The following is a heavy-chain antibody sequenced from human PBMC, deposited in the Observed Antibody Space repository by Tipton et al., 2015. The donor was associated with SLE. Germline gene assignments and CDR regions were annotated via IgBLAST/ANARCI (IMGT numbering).Heavy chain of an antibody. V-gene: IGHV3-64*04. D-gene: IGHD6-19*01. CDR2: ISNNGGST. CDR1: GFTFSTYA. Sequence: GSLRLSCSASGFTFSTYAMHWVRQAPGKGLEYVSAISNNGGSTYYADSVKGRFTVSRDNSKNTLYLQMNSLRAEDTAVYYCASGEGQFFDYWGQGTLVTVSS. J-gene: IGHJ4*02. CDR3: ASGEGQFFDY.